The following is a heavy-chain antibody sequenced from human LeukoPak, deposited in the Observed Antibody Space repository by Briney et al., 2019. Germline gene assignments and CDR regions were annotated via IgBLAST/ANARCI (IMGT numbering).Heavy chain of an antibody. CDR2: IYYSGST. CDR1: GGSISSGGYS. CDR3: ARDGISSMTYFDY. D-gene: IGHD2/OR15-2a*01. Sequence: SETLSLTCAVSGGSISSGGYSWSWIRQPPGKGLEWIGYIYYSGSTYYNPSLKSRVTISVDTSKNQFSLKLSSVTAADTAVYYCARDGISSMTYFDYWGQGTLVTVSS. J-gene: IGHJ4*02. V-gene: IGHV4-30-4*07.